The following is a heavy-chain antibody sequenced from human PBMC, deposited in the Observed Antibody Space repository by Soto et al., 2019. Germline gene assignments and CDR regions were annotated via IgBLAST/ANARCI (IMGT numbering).Heavy chain of an antibody. CDR2: IIPICGTA. V-gene: IGHV1-69*01. CDR3: ARDRGWNDVLGIYYYYGMDV. CDR1: GGTFSSYA. D-gene: IGHD1-1*01. Sequence: QVQLVQSGAEVKKPGSSVKVSCKASGGTFSSYAISWVRQAPGQGREWMGGIIPICGTANYAQKFQGRVTITADESTSTAYMELSSLRSEDTAVYYCARDRGWNDVLGIYYYYGMDVWGQGTTVTASS. J-gene: IGHJ6*02.